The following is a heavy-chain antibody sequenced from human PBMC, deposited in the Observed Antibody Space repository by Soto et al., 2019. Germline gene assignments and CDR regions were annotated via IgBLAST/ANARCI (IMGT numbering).Heavy chain of an antibody. Sequence: SVKVSCKASGGTFSSYAISWVRQAPGQGLEWMGGIIPIFGTANYAQKFQGRVTITADESTSTAYMELSSLRSEDTAVYYCARLVYCSGGSCYSFSPFDSWGQGTLVTVSS. CDR2: IIPIFGTA. CDR1: GGTFSSYA. CDR3: ARLVYCSGGSCYSFSPFDS. D-gene: IGHD2-15*01. J-gene: IGHJ4*02. V-gene: IGHV1-69*13.